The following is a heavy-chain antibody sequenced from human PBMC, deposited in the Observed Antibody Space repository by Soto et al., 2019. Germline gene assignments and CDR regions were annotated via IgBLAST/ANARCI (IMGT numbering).Heavy chain of an antibody. D-gene: IGHD3-10*01. CDR3: ARYGYRLVRGVIT. V-gene: IGHV4-34*01. J-gene: IGHJ5*02. CDR1: GGSFSGYY. CDR2: INHSGST. Sequence: QVQLQQWGAGLLKPSETLSLTCAVYGGSFSGYYWSWIRQPPGKGLEWIGEINHSGSTNYNPSLKSRVTISVDTSKNQLSLKLSSVTAADTAVYYCARYGYRLVRGVITWGQGTLVTVSS.